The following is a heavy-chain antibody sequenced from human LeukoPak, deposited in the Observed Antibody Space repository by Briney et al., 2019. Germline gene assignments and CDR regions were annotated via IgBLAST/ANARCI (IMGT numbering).Heavy chain of an antibody. CDR1: GFTFSGSA. CDR3: TRLFDY. V-gene: IGHV3-73*01. CDR2: TRSKANSYAT. J-gene: IGHJ4*02. Sequence: GSLRLSCAASGFTFSGSAMHWVRQASGKGLEWVGRTRSKANSYATAYAAAVKGRFTISRDDSKNTAYLQMNSLKTEDTAVYYCTRLFDYWGQGTLVTVSS.